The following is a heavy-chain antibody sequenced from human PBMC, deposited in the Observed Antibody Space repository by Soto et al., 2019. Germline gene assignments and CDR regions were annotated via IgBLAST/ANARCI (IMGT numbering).Heavy chain of an antibody. CDR1: GFTFSSNS. J-gene: IGHJ5*02. D-gene: IGHD3-3*01. CDR2: ISSSSSTI. Sequence: EVQVEECGGGLVQPGWSLRLSCAASGFTFSSNSMNWVRQAPGKGLEWISYISSSSSTIYADSVKGRFTISRDNAKNSLYLQMNSLRDEDTAVYYCARVIWSGHLTSDLWGQGTLVTVSS. V-gene: IGHV3-48*02. CDR3: ARVIWSGHLTSDL.